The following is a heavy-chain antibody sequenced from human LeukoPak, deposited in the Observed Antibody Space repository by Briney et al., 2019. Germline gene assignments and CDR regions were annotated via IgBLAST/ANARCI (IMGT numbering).Heavy chain of an antibody. D-gene: IGHD1-26*01. V-gene: IGHV4-4*07. CDR3: ARAPLRWYSGSYLDY. Sequence: SETLSLTCTVSGGSISSYYWSWIRQPAGKGLEWIGRIYTSGSTNYNPSLKSRVTMSVDTSKNQFSLKLSSVTAEDTAVYYCARAPLRWYSGSYLDYWGQGTLVTVSS. CDR1: GGSISSYY. J-gene: IGHJ4*02. CDR2: IYTSGST.